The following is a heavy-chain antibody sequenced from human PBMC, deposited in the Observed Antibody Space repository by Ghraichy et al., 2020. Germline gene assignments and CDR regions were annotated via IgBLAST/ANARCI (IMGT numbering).Heavy chain of an antibody. V-gene: IGHV1-18*01. CDR2: ISAYNGNT. D-gene: IGHD6-6*01. CDR3: ARDIAARAVVKNSFDY. CDR1: GYTFTSYG. J-gene: IGHJ4*02. Sequence: ASVKVSCKASGYTFTSYGISWVRQAPGQGLEWMGWISAYNGNTNYAQKLQGRVTMTTDTSTSTAYMELRSLRSDDTAVYYCARDIAARAVVKNSFDYWGQGTLVTVSS.